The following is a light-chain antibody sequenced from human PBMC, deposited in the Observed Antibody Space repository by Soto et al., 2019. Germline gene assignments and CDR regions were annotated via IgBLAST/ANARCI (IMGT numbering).Light chain of an antibody. Sequence: EVVLTQSPDILSLSPGERATLSCRASQTISKTYVAWYQQKPGQAPKLLISGASGWAIGIPDRFSASGSGTDFTLTISDLEPEDCAVYYCQQYSNSPYTFGAGTRLEIK. V-gene: IGKV3-20*01. J-gene: IGKJ2*01. CDR1: QTISKTY. CDR3: QQYSNSPYT. CDR2: GAS.